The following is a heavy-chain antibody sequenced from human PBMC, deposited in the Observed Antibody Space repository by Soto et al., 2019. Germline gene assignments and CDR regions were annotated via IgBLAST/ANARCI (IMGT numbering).Heavy chain of an antibody. CDR1: GLIFSDYH. CDR3: AMLGGWSGGSSGMDV. V-gene: IGHV3-72*01. D-gene: IGHD6-19*01. Sequence: EVQLVESGGGLVQPGGSLRLSCAASGLIFSDYHMDWVRQAPGKGLEWVGRIRRKANSYTTEYAASVKGRFTISRDDSKNSLSLQMNSLKSEDTAVYYCAMLGGWSGGSSGMDVWGQWTTVTVSS. CDR2: IRRKANSYTT. J-gene: IGHJ6*01.